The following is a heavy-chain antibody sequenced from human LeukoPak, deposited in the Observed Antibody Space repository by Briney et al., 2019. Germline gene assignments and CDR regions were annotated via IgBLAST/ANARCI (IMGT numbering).Heavy chain of an antibody. CDR3: ARGPIVVVPAAMAFDH. CDR1: GGSISSGSYY. Sequence: PSQTLSLTCTVSGGSISSGSYYWSWIRQPAWKGLEWIGRIYTSGSTNYNPSLKSRVTISVDTSKNQFSLKLSSVTAADTAVYYCARGPIVVVPAAMAFDHWGPGTLVTVSS. V-gene: IGHV4-61*02. J-gene: IGHJ4*02. D-gene: IGHD2-2*01. CDR2: IYTSGST.